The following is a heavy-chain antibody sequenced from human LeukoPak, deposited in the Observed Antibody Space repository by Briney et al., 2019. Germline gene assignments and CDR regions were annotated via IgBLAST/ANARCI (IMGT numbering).Heavy chain of an antibody. CDR1: GYTFTRFY. CDR2: INPNTGGT. Sequence: GASVRVSCKTSGYTFTRFYVHWVRQAPGHGLEWMGWINPNTGGTNFAQKFQGRVTMTTDTSITTAYMDLRSLTPDDTPVYYCAREADFNGSGRGDSWGEGTLVIVSS. CDR3: AREADFNGSGRGDS. V-gene: IGHV1-2*02. J-gene: IGHJ4*02. D-gene: IGHD3-10*01.